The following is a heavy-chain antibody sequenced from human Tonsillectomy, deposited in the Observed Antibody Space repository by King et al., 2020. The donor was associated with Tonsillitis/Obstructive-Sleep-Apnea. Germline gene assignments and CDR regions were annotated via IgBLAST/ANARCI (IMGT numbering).Heavy chain of an antibody. Sequence: VQLVESGGGLVKPGGSLRLSCAASGFIFSDYYMSWIRQAPGKGLEWVSHITSSGSTIYYADSVKGRFTISRDNTKNSLYLQMTSLRADDTAVYYCARGGGGDLPYDAFDIWGQGTMVTVSS. D-gene: IGHD2-21*02. CDR3: ARGGGGDLPYDAFDI. V-gene: IGHV3-11*01. CDR1: GFIFSDYY. CDR2: ITSSGSTI. J-gene: IGHJ3*02.